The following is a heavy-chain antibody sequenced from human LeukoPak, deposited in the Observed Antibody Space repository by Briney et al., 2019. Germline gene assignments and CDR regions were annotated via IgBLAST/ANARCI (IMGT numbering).Heavy chain of an antibody. Sequence: GGSLRLSCAASGFTFSSYAMHWVRQAPGKGLEWVSFVSFDGRNKNYADSVRGRFTISRDNSKNTLYLQMNSVTYEDTAVYFCVRIVGHTTTDFWGQGTIVTVSS. V-gene: IGHV3-30-3*01. CDR3: VRIVGHTTTDF. D-gene: IGHD1-26*01. CDR1: GFTFSSYA. CDR2: VSFDGRNK. J-gene: IGHJ4*02.